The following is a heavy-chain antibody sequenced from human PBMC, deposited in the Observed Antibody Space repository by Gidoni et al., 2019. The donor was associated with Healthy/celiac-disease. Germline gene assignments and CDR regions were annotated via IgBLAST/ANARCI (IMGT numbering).Heavy chain of an antibody. CDR3: AKEQSPHTDKIPEFDY. CDR1: GFTFSSYA. J-gene: IGHJ4*02. Sequence: EVQLLESGGGLVQPGGSLRLSCAASGFTFSSYAMSWVRQAPGKGLEWVSAISGSGGSTYYADSVKGRFTISRDNSKNTLYLQMNSLRAEDTAVYYCAKEQSPHTDKIPEFDYWGQGTLVTVSS. V-gene: IGHV3-23*01. D-gene: IGHD5-18*01. CDR2: ISGSGGST.